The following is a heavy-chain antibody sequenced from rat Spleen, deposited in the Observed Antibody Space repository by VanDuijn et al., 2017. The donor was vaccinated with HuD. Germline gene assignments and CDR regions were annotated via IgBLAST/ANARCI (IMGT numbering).Heavy chain of an antibody. D-gene: IGHD1-1*01. CDR1: GFTFSKYY. CDR3: TTEITTVADY. V-gene: IGHV5-27*01. J-gene: IGHJ2*01. CDR2: ISSGGGST. Sequence: EVQLVKSGGDLVQPGRSLKLSCAASGFTFSKYYMAWVRQAPTRGLEWVAYISSGGGSTYYRDSVKGRFTISRDNAKSTLYLQMDSLRSEDTATYYCTTEITTVADYWGQGVMVTVSS.